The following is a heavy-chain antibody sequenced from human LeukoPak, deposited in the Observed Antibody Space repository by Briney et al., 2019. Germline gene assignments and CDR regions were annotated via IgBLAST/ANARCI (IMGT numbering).Heavy chain of an antibody. CDR1: GGSISSGDYS. J-gene: IGHJ5*02. V-gene: IGHV4-30-4*01. D-gene: IGHD6-13*01. CDR3: ARHGAAARQVRWFDP. CDR2: IYYSEST. Sequence: SETLSLTCTVSGGSISSGDYSWSWIRQPPGKGLEWIGYIYYSESTYYNPSLKSRVTISVDTSKNQFSLKLSSVTAADTAVYYCARHGAAARQVRWFDPWGQGTLVTVSS.